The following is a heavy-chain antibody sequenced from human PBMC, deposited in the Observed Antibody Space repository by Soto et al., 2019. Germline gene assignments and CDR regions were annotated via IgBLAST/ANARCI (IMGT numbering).Heavy chain of an antibody. J-gene: IGHJ4*02. Sequence: HVKLVESGGGLVKPGGSLRLACAASGFSFSDYYMSWIRQAPGKGLEWVSYISSSGSTTYHADSVKGRFTISRDNAKNSLYLQMNSLSAEDTAVYYCASRIRGVGGYFDYWGQGTLVIVSS. CDR3: ASRIRGVGGYFDY. CDR1: GFSFSDYY. D-gene: IGHD3-10*01. V-gene: IGHV3-11*01. CDR2: ISSSGSTT.